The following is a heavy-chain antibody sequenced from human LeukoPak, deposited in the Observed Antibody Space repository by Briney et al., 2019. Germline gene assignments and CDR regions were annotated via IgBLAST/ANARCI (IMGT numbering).Heavy chain of an antibody. J-gene: IGHJ4*02. CDR3: AKVQYYYDSTGPPDY. CDR2: ISGSAGST. V-gene: IGHV3-23*01. CDR1: GFTFSSYD. D-gene: IGHD3-22*01. Sequence: GGSLRLSCAASGFTFSSYDMTWLPQAPGKGLEWVLAISGSAGSTSNADSVKGQFTISRDNSNNTLYLQMTGLRAEDTAVYYCAKVQYYYDSTGPPDYWGQRTLVTVSS.